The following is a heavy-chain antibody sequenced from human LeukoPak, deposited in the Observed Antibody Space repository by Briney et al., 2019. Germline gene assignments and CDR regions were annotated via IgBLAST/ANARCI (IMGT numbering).Heavy chain of an antibody. CDR1: GFTFSSYA. V-gene: IGHV3-23*01. Sequence: PGGSLRLSCAASGFTFSSYAMSWVRQAPGKGLEWVSSISGSGGSTYYADSVRARFTIYRENSNNTLYLQMNSLRAEDTAVYYCAKGGYCSSNTCSNTPLDSWGQGTLVTVSP. CDR3: AKGGYCSSNTCSNTPLDS. D-gene: IGHD2-2*01. CDR2: ISGSGGST. J-gene: IGHJ4*02.